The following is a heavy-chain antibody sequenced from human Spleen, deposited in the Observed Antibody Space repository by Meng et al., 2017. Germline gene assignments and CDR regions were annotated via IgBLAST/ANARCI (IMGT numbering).Heavy chain of an antibody. CDR2: RKTTTGNP. CDR3: SIYDNVAPNY. Sequence: VQLVQSGSEWKKPGASVRVSCKASGYTFTRHAINWLRQAPGQGLQWMGWRKTTTGNPTYAQGFTGRFVFSLDTSVSTAYLQISSLKAEDTAMYSCSIYDNVAPNYWGQGTLVTVSS. J-gene: IGHJ4*02. D-gene: IGHD3-9*01. CDR1: GYTFTRHA. V-gene: IGHV7-4-1*02.